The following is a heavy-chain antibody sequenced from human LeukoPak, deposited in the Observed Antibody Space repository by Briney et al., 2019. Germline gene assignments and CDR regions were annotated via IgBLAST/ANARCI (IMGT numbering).Heavy chain of an antibody. V-gene: IGHV3-23*01. CDR2: ISGSGSNT. CDR1: GFTFSSYA. J-gene: IGHJ3*02. D-gene: IGHD3-22*01. Sequence: GGSLRLSCAASGFTFSSYAMSWVRQAPGKGLEWVSAISGSGSNTYYADSVKGRFTVSRDNSQNTLYLQMNSLRAEDTAVYYCAKTGDYFDSSGYYRPDAFDIWGRGTMVTVSS. CDR3: AKTGDYFDSSGYYRPDAFDI.